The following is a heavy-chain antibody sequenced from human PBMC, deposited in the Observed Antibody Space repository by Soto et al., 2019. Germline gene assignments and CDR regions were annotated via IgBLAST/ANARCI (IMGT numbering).Heavy chain of an antibody. V-gene: IGHV3-30*18. D-gene: IGHD3-10*01. Sequence: GGSLRLSCAASGFTFSSYGMHWVRQAPGKGLEWVAVISYDGSNKYYADSVKGRFTISRDNSKNTLYLQMNSLRAEDTAVYYCAKDGAGRPFGELFTHYYYYYGMDVWGQGTTVTVSS. J-gene: IGHJ6*02. CDR3: AKDGAGRPFGELFTHYYYYYGMDV. CDR1: GFTFSSYG. CDR2: ISYDGSNK.